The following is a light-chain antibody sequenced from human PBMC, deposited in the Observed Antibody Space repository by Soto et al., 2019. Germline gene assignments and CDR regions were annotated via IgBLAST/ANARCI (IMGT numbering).Light chain of an antibody. J-gene: IGKJ3*01. CDR1: QGVLYSSNNKNY. V-gene: IGKV4-1*01. CDR2: WAS. CDR3: QQYYSTPLFT. Sequence: DIVMTQSSDSLAVSLGARATINCKSSQGVLYSSNNKNYLAWYQQKPGQPPKLLIYWASTRESGVPDRFSGSGSGTDFTLTISSLQAEDVSVYYCQQYYSTPLFTFGPGTKVDIK.